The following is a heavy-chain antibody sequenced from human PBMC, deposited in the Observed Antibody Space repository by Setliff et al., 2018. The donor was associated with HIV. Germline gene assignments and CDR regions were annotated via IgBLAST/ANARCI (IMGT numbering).Heavy chain of an antibody. CDR1: GGSISSHY. CDR3: ARDHGVATVVMDYYSGMDV. V-gene: IGHV4-59*11. Sequence: PSETLSLTCTVSGGSISSHYWSWIRQPPGKGLEWIGGIYYSGSTNYNPSLKSRVTLSLDTSKNQFSLKLTSVTAADTAMYFCARDHGVATVVMDYYSGMDVWGPGTTVTVSS. J-gene: IGHJ6*02. D-gene: IGHD5-12*01. CDR2: IYYSGST.